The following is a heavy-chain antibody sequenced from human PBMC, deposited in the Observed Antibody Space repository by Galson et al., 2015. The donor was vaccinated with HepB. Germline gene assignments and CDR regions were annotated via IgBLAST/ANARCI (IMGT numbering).Heavy chain of an antibody. CDR1: GGSINSYD. CDR2: ISSSGDT. Sequence: DTLSLTCTAPGGSINSYDWTWIRQPPGKGLKWIGYISSSGDTNYNHSLKSRDIISIDTSKNQFSLNLSTVTAADTAVYYSARRKSDDYGHYFDYWGQGVLVTVSA. CDR3: ARRKSDDYGHYFDY. V-gene: IGHV4-59*08. J-gene: IGHJ4*02. D-gene: IGHD4-17*01.